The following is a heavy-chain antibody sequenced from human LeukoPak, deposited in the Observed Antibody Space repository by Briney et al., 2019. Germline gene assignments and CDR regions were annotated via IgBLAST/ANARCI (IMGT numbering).Heavy chain of an antibody. CDR3: ATDEYFTVTPTEYFDF. J-gene: IGHJ4*02. CDR2: ISTSTTYI. CDR1: GFTFSSYS. V-gene: IGHV3-21*01. Sequence: GGSLRLSCAASGFTFSSYSMNWVRQASGKGLEWVSSISTSTTYIYYADSVKGRFTISRDNAKNSLYLQMNSLRVEDTAIYYCATDEYFTVTPTEYFDFWGQGTLVTVSS. D-gene: IGHD4-17*01.